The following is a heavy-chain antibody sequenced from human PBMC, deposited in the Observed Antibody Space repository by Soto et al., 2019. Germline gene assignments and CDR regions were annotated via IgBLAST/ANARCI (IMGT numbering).Heavy chain of an antibody. CDR2: IKQDGSEK. V-gene: IGHV3-7*01. J-gene: IGHJ5*02. D-gene: IGHD3-3*02. CDR3: AREVSTQGRHNWFDP. Sequence: GALRLSCAASGVTFSSYWMSWVRQAPGKGLEWVANIKQDGSEKYYVDSVKGRFTISRDNAKNSLYLQMNSLRAEDTAVYYCAREVSTQGRHNWFDPWGQGTLVTVS. CDR1: GVTFSSYW.